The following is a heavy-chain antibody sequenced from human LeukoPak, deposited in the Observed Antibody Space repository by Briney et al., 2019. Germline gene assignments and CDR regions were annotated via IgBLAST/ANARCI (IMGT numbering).Heavy chain of an antibody. CDR3: ARDRWEAALTSNFDY. J-gene: IGHJ4*02. V-gene: IGHV1-2*02. CDR1: GYTFTGYY. CDR2: INPNSGGT. Sequence: ASVKVSCKASGYTFTGYYMHWVRQAPGQGLEWMGWINPNSGGTNYAQKFQGRVTMTRDTSISTAYMELSRLTSDDTAVYYCARDRWEAALTSNFDYWGQGTLVTVSS. D-gene: IGHD2-15*01.